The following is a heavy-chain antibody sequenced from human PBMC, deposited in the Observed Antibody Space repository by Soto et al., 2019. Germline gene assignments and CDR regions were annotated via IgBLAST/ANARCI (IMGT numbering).Heavy chain of an antibody. D-gene: IGHD6-6*01. CDR3: ARGRVSGAARLIYYYYCMDV. Sequence: AETLSLPCAVFGASLSDNYWSWIRQPPGKGLEWIGEINHSGNSNYNPSLKSRVTISVDTSKSQFSLKLRSVTAADTAVYYCARGRVSGAARLIYYYYCMDVWGQGTTVTVSS. CDR2: INHSGNS. J-gene: IGHJ6*02. CDR1: GASLSDNY. V-gene: IGHV4-34*01.